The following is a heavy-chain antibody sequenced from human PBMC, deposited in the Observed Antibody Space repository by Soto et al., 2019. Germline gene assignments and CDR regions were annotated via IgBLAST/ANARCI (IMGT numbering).Heavy chain of an antibody. J-gene: IGHJ4*02. Sequence: QVHLVESGGGVVQPGGSLRVSCEASGFTFSDYGMQWVRQTPGKGLEGVAVISHDGMNKDYADSVKGQFTISRDNSKNTLYLQMNNLRVEDTGVYYCAKDKSARGTRASDYWGQGTLVTVSS. CDR1: GFTFSDYG. D-gene: IGHD3-10*01. CDR2: ISHDGMNK. V-gene: IGHV3-30*18. CDR3: AKDKSARGTRASDY.